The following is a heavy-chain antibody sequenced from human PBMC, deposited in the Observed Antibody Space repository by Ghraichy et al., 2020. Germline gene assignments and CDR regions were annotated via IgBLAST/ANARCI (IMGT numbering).Heavy chain of an antibody. Sequence: GGSLRLSCAASGFTFSSYAMSWVRQAPGKGLEWVSAISGSGGSTYYADSVKGRFTISRDNSKNTLYLQMNSLRAEDTAVYYCAKTLSEYYYGSGSYYNYLDYWGQGTLVTVSS. J-gene: IGHJ4*02. V-gene: IGHV3-23*01. CDR3: AKTLSEYYYGSGSYYNYLDY. D-gene: IGHD3-10*01. CDR1: GFTFSSYA. CDR2: ISGSGGST.